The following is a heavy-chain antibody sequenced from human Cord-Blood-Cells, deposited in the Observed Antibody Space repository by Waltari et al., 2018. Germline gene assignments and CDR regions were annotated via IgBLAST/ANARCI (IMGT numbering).Heavy chain of an antibody. CDR3: AKPVEYSSSSYFDY. Sequence: QVQLQQWGAGLLKPSETLSLTCAVYGGSFSGYYWSWIRQPPGKGLGWIGEINHCGSTNYNPSLKRRVTITVDTSKKQFSLKLSSVTAADTAVYDWAKPVEYSSSSYFDYWGQGTLVTVSS. CDR1: GGSFSGYY. J-gene: IGHJ4*02. V-gene: IGHV4-34*01. D-gene: IGHD6-6*01. CDR2: INHCGST.